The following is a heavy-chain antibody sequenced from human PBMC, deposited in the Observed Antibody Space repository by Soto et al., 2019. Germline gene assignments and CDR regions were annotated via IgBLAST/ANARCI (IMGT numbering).Heavy chain of an antibody. J-gene: IGHJ5*02. D-gene: IGHD6-13*01. V-gene: IGHV3-48*01. CDR1: GFTFSSYS. Sequence: EVQLVESGGGLVQSGGSLRLSCAASGFTFSSYSMNWVRQAPGKGLEWVSYISSSSSTIYYADSVKGRFTISRDNAKNSLYLQMNSLRAEDTAVYYCARHPDRIAEIGWFDPWGQGTLVTVSS. CDR3: ARHPDRIAEIGWFDP. CDR2: ISSSSSTI.